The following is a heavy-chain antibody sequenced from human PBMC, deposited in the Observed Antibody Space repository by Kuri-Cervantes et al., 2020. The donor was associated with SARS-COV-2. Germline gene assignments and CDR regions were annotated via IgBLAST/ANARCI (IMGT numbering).Heavy chain of an antibody. CDR1: GYTFTGYY. Sequence: ASVKVSCKASGYTFTGYYMHWVRQAPGQGLEWMGWINPNSGGTNYAQKFQGRVTMTRDTSISTAYMELSRLRSDDTAVYYCARGLGYCSSTSCYTRLLVDYYYGMDVWGQGTTVTVSS. CDR3: ARGLGYCSSTSCYTRLLVDYYYGMDV. V-gene: IGHV1-2*02. D-gene: IGHD2-2*02. J-gene: IGHJ6*02. CDR2: INPNSGGT.